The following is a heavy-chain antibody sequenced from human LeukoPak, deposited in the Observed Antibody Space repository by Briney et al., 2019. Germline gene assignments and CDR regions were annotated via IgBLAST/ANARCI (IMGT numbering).Heavy chain of an antibody. CDR2: IVPILGIA. D-gene: IGHD2-21*02. CDR1: GGTFSSYA. CDR3: ARGRWEETYCGGDCYSDFDY. Sequence: ASVKVSCKASGGTFSSYAISWVRQAPGQGLEWMGRIVPILGIANYAQKFQGRVTITADKSTSTAYMELSSLRSEDTAVYYCARGRWEETYCGGDCYSDFDYWGQGTLVTVSS. J-gene: IGHJ4*02. V-gene: IGHV1-69*04.